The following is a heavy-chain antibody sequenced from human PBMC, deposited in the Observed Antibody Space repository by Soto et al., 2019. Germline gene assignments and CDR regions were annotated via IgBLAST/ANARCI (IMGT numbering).Heavy chain of an antibody. CDR1: GGSISSSSYY. V-gene: IGHV4-39*01. CDR3: ARLYYYGSGSYPYYYYYMDV. CDR2: IYYSGST. D-gene: IGHD3-10*01. Sequence: SETLSLTCTVSGGSISSSSYYWGWIRQPPGKGLEWIGSIYYSGSTYYNPSLKSRVTISVDTSKNQFSLKLSSVTAADTAVYYCARLYYYGSGSYPYYYYYMDVWGKGTTVTVSS. J-gene: IGHJ6*03.